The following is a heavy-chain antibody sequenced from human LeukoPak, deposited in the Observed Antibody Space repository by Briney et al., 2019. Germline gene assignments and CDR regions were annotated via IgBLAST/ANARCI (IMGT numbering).Heavy chain of an antibody. CDR2: ISGSGGST. J-gene: IGHJ4*02. Sequence: GGSLRLSCAASGFTFSSYAMSWVRHAPGKGLEWVSAISGSGGSTYYADSVKGRFTISRDNSKNTLYLQMNSLRAEDTAVYYCAKVGDYVWGSYRSTPDYWGQGTLVTVSS. D-gene: IGHD3-16*02. CDR3: AKVGDYVWGSYRSTPDY. V-gene: IGHV3-23*01. CDR1: GFTFSSYA.